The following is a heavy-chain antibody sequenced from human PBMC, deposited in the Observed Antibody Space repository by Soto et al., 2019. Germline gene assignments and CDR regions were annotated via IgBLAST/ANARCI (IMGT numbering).Heavy chain of an antibody. CDR3: ARGGDLGSSWNYFDY. CDR1: GGSISSYY. CDR2: IYYSGST. Sequence: ETLSLTCTVSGGSISSYYWSWIRQPPGKGLEWIGYIYYSGSTNYNPSLKSRVTISVDTSKNQFSLKLSSVTAADTAVYYCARGGDLGSSWNYFDYWGQGTLVTVSS. J-gene: IGHJ4*02. D-gene: IGHD6-13*01. V-gene: IGHV4-59*01.